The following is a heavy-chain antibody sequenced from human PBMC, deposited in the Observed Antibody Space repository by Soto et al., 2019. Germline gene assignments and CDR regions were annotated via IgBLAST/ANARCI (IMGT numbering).Heavy chain of an antibody. CDR1: GFSLTTRGVG. J-gene: IGHJ3*01. CDR3: AHIPAGYSGDAFDV. CDR2: IYWDDYK. Sequence: QITLKESGPTLVKPTQTLTLTCTFSGFSLTTRGVGVGWVRQPPGKALEWLSLIYWDDYKRISPSLESRLTYTKDTLQNPVVPTMTNMDPVDTATYYCAHIPAGYSGDAFDVWGQGTLVTVSS. V-gene: IGHV2-5*02. D-gene: IGHD3-22*01.